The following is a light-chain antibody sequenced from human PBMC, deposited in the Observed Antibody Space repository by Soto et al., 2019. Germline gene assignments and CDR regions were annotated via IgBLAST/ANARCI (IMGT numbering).Light chain of an antibody. J-gene: IGKJ4*01. Sequence: NVLTQSPGTLSLSPGERATLSCRASQTVSGNYVAWYQQKPGQAPRLLIYGASSRATGIPDRFSGSGSGTDFTLTITSLLPDDFATYFCQQYSSYSLPTFGGGTKVDIK. CDR1: QTVSGNY. CDR2: GAS. V-gene: IGKV3-20*01. CDR3: QQYSSYSLPT.